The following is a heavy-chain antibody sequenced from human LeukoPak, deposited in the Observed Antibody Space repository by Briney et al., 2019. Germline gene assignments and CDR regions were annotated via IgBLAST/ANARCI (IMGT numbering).Heavy chain of an antibody. Sequence: SVKVSCKASGGTFSSYAISWVRQAPGQGLEWMGGIIPIFGTANYAQKFQGRVTITADESTSTAYMELSSLRSEDTAVYYCAGSYCSSTSCSRSPNWFDPWGQGTLVTVSS. J-gene: IGHJ5*02. CDR2: IIPIFGTA. CDR1: GGTFSSYA. D-gene: IGHD2-2*01. V-gene: IGHV1-69*13. CDR3: AGSYCSSTSCSRSPNWFDP.